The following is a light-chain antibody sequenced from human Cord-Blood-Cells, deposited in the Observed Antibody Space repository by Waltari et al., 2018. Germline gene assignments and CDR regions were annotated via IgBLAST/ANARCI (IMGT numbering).Light chain of an antibody. J-gene: IGLJ2*01. V-gene: IGLV2-8*01. CDR1: SSDVGGYNY. CDR2: EVS. Sequence: QSALTQPTSASGSPGQSVTISCTGTSSDVGGYNYVSWDQQHPGQAPKLMIYEVSKRPSGVPDRFSGSKSGNTASLTVSGLQAEDEADYYCSSYAGSNNFVVFGGGTKLTVL. CDR3: SSYAGSNNFVV.